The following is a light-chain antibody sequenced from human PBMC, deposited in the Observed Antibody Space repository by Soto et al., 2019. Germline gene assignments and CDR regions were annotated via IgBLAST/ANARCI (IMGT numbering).Light chain of an antibody. J-gene: IGLJ1*01. V-gene: IGLV2-14*01. CDR1: SSDVGGYNY. Sequence: QSVLTHPASLSGSPGQSITISCTGTSSDVGGYNYVSWYQQHPGKAPKLIIYEVSDRPSGVSNRFSGSKSGNTASLTISRLQTEDEADYYCSSYTASSTLEVFGTGTKVTVL. CDR3: SSYTASSTLEV. CDR2: EVS.